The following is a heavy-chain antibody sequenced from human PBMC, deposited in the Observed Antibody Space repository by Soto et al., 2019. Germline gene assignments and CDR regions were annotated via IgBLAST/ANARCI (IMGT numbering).Heavy chain of an antibody. J-gene: IGHJ4*02. V-gene: IGHV4-39*01. CDR2: IYYTGST. D-gene: IGHD3-3*01. Sequence: QLQLQESGPGLVKPSETLSLTCTVSGGSISSSSYYWGWIRQPPGKGLEWIGSIYYTGSTYYTPSLESRVTISVDTSKNQFSLKLSSVTAADTAVFYCARLPGITTLRRDYWGQGTLVTVFS. CDR1: GGSISSSSYY. CDR3: ARLPGITTLRRDY.